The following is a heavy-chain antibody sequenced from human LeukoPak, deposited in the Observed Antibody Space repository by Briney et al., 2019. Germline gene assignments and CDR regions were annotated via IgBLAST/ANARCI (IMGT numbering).Heavy chain of an antibody. J-gene: IGHJ6*03. Sequence: ASVKVSCKASGGTFSSYAISWVRQAPGQGLEWMGGIIPIFGTANYAQKFQGRVTITTDESTSTAYMELSSLRSEDTAVYYCARSEDIVVVPAAENEMRYYYYMDVWGKGTTVTVSS. V-gene: IGHV1-69*05. CDR2: IIPIFGTA. CDR1: GGTFSSYA. D-gene: IGHD2-2*01. CDR3: ARSEDIVVVPAAENEMRYYYYMDV.